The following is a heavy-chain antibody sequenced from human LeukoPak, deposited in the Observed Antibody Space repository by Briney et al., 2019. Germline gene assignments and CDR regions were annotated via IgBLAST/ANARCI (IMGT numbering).Heavy chain of an antibody. CDR3: ARGVGFSGYVDY. CDR2: ISSGGSTI. D-gene: IGHD5-12*01. J-gene: IGHJ4*02. V-gene: IGHV3-48*04. CDR1: GFTFSSYS. Sequence: PGGSLRLSCAASGFTFSSYSMNWVRQAPGKGLEWVSYISSGGSTIYYADSVKGRFTISRDNAKNSLYLQMNSLRAEDTAVYYCARGVGFSGYVDYWGQGTLVTVSS.